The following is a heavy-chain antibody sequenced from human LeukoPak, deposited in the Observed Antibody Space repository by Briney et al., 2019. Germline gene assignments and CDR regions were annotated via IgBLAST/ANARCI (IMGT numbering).Heavy chain of an antibody. CDR3: ARGLTISGSYDWDAFDI. J-gene: IGHJ3*02. V-gene: IGHV1-2*06. D-gene: IGHD1-26*01. Sequence: ASVKVSCKASGYTFTGYYMHWVRQAPGQGLEWMGRINPNSGGTNYAQKFQGGVAMTRDTSISTAYMELSRLRSDDTAVYYCARGLTISGSYDWDAFDIWGQGTMVTVSS. CDR1: GYTFTGYY. CDR2: INPNSGGT.